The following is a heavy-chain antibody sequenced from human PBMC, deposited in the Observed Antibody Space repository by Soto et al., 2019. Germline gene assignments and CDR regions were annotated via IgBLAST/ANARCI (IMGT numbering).Heavy chain of an antibody. Sequence: SETLSLTCAVSGGSISSGGYSWSWIRQPPGKGLEWIGYIYYSGSTYYNPSLKSRVTISVDTSKNQFSLKLSSVTAADTAVYYCAGNYDFWSGYITDYYMDVWGKGTTVTVSS. D-gene: IGHD3-3*01. CDR1: GGSISSGGYS. J-gene: IGHJ6*03. CDR3: AGNYDFWSGYITDYYMDV. V-gene: IGHV4-30-2*02. CDR2: IYYSGST.